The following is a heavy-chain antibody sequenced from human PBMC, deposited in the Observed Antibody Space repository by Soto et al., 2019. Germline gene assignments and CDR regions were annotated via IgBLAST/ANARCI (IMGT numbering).Heavy chain of an antibody. CDR3: AKRGVGVPAGMPYPFHY. D-gene: IGHD2-2*01. CDR1: GFTFNIYA. V-gene: IGHV3-23*01. CDR2: ISGSGVGT. J-gene: IGHJ4*02. Sequence: EVQVLESGGGLVQPGGSLRLSCAASGFTFNIYAMSWVRQAPGKGLEWVSGISGSGVGTHYADSVKGRFTISRDNSKNTVYLQMSSLRAEDTAVYYCAKRGVGVPAGMPYPFHYWGQGALVTVSS.